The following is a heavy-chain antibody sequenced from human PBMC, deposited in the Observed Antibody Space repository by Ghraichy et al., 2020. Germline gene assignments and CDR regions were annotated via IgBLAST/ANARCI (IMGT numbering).Heavy chain of an antibody. CDR1: GFKFSTYG. Sequence: GGSLRLSCAASGFKFSTYGMNWVRQAPGKGLEWVSYISSSSRTIYYSDSLKGRFTVSRDNAKNVLYLQMNSLRDEDTAVYYCARDLGEKVYDMVGDYWGQGTLVTVSS. J-gene: IGHJ4*02. CDR3: ARDLGEKVYDMVGDY. CDR2: ISSSSRTI. D-gene: IGHD2-8*01. V-gene: IGHV3-48*02.